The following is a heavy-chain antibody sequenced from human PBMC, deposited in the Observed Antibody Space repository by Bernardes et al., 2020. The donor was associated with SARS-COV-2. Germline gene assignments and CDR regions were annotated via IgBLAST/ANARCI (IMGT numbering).Heavy chain of an antibody. D-gene: IGHD6-13*01. V-gene: IGHV1-2*02. CDR1: GYTFTDYY. CDR3: ARGFSSTFNVFDI. Sequence: ASVKDSCTSSGYTFTDYYIHWVRQGPGQGLEWMGWINPDSGATNYAQSFQGRVTMTRDTSISTSYMELSSLRSDDTALYYCARGFSSTFNVFDIWGQGTMVTVSS. CDR2: INPDSGAT. J-gene: IGHJ3*02.